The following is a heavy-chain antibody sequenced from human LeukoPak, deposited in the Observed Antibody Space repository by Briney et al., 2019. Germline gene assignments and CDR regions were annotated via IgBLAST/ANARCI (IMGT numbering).Heavy chain of an antibody. Sequence: GGSLRLSCAASGFTFDDYAMHWVRQAPGKGLEWVSGISWNSGSIGYADSVKGRFTISRDSAKNSLYLQMNSLRAEDTALYYCAKAGHYDILTGIGPFDHWGQGTLVTVSS. J-gene: IGHJ4*02. D-gene: IGHD3-9*01. CDR1: GFTFDDYA. CDR3: AKAGHYDILTGIGPFDH. CDR2: ISWNSGSI. V-gene: IGHV3-9*01.